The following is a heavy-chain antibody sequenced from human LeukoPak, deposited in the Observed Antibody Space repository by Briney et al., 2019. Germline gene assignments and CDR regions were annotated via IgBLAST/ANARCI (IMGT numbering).Heavy chain of an antibody. CDR3: ARVVGYCSSTSCLNWFDP. CDR1: GGSISSGDYY. D-gene: IGHD2-2*03. J-gene: IGHJ5*02. CDR2: IYYSGST. Sequence: SETLSLTCTVSGGSISSGDYYWSWIRQPPGKGLEWIGYIYYSGSTYYNPSLKSRVTISVDTSKNQFSLKLGSVTAADTAVYYCARVVGYCSSTSCLNWFDPWGQGTLVTVSS. V-gene: IGHV4-30-4*02.